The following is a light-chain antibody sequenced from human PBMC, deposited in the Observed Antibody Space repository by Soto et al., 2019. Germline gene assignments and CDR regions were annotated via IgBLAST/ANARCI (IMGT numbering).Light chain of an antibody. V-gene: IGLV3-21*02. J-gene: IGLJ2*01. Sequence: SSELTQPPSVSVAPGQTARITCGGNNIASKNVHWYQQKPGQAPVLVVYDNSDRPSGIPERFSGSNSGNTATLTISRVEAGDEADYYCQVWDSSSDNPVFGGGTTLTVL. CDR2: DNS. CDR1: NIASKN. CDR3: QVWDSSSDNPV.